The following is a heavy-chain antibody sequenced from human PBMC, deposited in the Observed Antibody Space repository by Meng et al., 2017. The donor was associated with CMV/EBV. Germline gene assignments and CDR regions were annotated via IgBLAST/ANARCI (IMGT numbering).Heavy chain of an antibody. CDR3: ARGNNYDFWSGDAFDI. J-gene: IGHJ3*02. Sequence: GESLKISCAASGFTFSSYWMSWVRQAPGKGLEWVANIKQDGSEKYYADSVKGRFTISRDNAKNSLYLQMNSLRAEDTAVYYCARGNNYDFWSGDAFDIWGQGTMVTVSS. CDR1: GFTFSSYW. V-gene: IGHV3-7*01. D-gene: IGHD3-3*01. CDR2: IKQDGSEK.